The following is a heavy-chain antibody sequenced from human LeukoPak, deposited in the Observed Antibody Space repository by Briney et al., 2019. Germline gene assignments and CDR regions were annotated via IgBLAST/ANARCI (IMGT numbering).Heavy chain of an antibody. CDR3: ATSSGNNPFDY. CDR2: ITPSDSYT. J-gene: IGHJ4*02. CDR1: AYRFTTFW. V-gene: IGHV5-10-1*01. D-gene: IGHD1-14*01. Sequence: PGESLRIYCKASAYRFTTFWISWVRQMPGKGLEWMGRITPSDSYTNYSPSFRGHVTISADKSSTTAYLQWSSLRASDTAMYYCATSSGNNPFDYWGQGTLVTVSS.